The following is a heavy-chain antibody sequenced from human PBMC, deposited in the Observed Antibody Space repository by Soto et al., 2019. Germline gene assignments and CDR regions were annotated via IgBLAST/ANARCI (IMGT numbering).Heavy chain of an antibody. CDR3: ASPAGADYTFDY. CDR1: GGSITSSSYY. J-gene: IGHJ4*02. V-gene: IGHV4-39*01. CDR2: IYYRGYT. Sequence: QLQLQESGPGLVKPSETLSLTCAVSGGSITSSSYYWGWIRQAPGRGLEWIGTIYYRGYTYYNPSLEGRVPISADTSKNQLSLNLRSVTAADTAVYYCASPAGADYTFDYWGQGILVTVSS. D-gene: IGHD4-4*01.